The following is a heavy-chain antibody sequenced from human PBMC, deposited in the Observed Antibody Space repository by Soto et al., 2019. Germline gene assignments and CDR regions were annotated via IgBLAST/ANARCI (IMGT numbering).Heavy chain of an antibody. J-gene: IGHJ5*02. V-gene: IGHV4-30-4*01. D-gene: IGHD3-16*01. CDR1: GGSISSGDYY. CDR3: AGGALGYNRFDP. CDR2: IYSNEYT. Sequence: QVQLQESGPGLVKASQTLSITCTVSGGSISSGDYYWSWIRQPPGKGPEWIGYIYSNEYTSYEPSLKSRVTISLDTSKNHFSLNLNSVTAADTAVYYCAGGALGYNRFDPWGQGTLVTVSS.